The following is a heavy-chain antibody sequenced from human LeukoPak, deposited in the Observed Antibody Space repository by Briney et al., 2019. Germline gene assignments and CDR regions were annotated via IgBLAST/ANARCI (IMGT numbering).Heavy chain of an antibody. CDR3: ARVVAGNFDY. CDR2: INSDGSST. CDR1: GFTFCSYW. V-gene: IGHV3-74*01. D-gene: IGHD6-19*01. Sequence: PGGSLRLSCAASGFTFCSYWMHWVRQGPGKGLVWVSRINSDGSSTNYADSVKGRFTISRDNAKKTLYLQMNSLRAEDTAMYYCARVVAGNFDYWGQGTLVTVSS. J-gene: IGHJ4*02.